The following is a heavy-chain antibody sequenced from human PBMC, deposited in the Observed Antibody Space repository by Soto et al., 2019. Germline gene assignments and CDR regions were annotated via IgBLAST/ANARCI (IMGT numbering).Heavy chain of an antibody. V-gene: IGHV4-39*01. Sequence: WDTLSLTCTVSGGSISSSSYYWVLIRQPPGKGLEWIGSIYYSGSTYYNPSLKSRVTISVDTSKNQFSLKLSSVTAADTAVYYCASPKIAFYNWFDPWGQGTLLNVSS. D-gene: IGHD3-3*02. CDR2: IYYSGST. CDR1: GGSISSSSYY. CDR3: ASPKIAFYNWFDP. J-gene: IGHJ5*02.